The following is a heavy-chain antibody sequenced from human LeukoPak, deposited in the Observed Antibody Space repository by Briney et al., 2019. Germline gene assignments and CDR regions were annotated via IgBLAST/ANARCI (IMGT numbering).Heavy chain of an antibody. D-gene: IGHD6-6*01. V-gene: IGHV3-23*01. CDR3: ARGLYSSSP. CDR2: ISGSGFT. J-gene: IGHJ4*02. CDR1: GFTFSSYA. Sequence: SGGSLRLSYAASGFTFSSYAMSWVRQAPGKGLEWVSAISGSGFTYYADSVKGRFTISRDNSKNTLYLQMNSLRAEDTAVYYCARGLYSSSPWGQGTLVTVSS.